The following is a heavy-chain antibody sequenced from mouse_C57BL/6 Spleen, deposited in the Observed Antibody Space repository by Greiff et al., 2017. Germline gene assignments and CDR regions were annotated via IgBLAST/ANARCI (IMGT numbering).Heavy chain of an antibody. D-gene: IGHD2-3*01. Sequence: EVQLVESGGGLVKPGGSLKLSCAASGFTFSDYGMHWVRQAPEKGLEWVAYISSGSSTIYYADTVKGRFTISRDNAKNTLFLQMTSLRSEDTAMYYCARGGDGYYPWFAYWGQGTLVTVSA. J-gene: IGHJ3*01. CDR3: ARGGDGYYPWFAY. V-gene: IGHV5-17*01. CDR1: GFTFSDYG. CDR2: ISSGSSTI.